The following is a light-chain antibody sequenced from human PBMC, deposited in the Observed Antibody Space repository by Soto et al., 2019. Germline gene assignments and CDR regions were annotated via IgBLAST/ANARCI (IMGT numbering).Light chain of an antibody. CDR3: QHYDSSPWT. J-gene: IGKJ1*01. Sequence: EIVLTQSPGTLSLSPGERATLSCRASQSVTSTFLAWYQQKPGQAPRLLIYGASSRATGIPDRFSGSGSGTDFTLTISRLEPEDFAVYYCQHYDSSPWTFGQGTKVEFK. CDR2: GAS. V-gene: IGKV3-20*01. CDR1: QSVTSTF.